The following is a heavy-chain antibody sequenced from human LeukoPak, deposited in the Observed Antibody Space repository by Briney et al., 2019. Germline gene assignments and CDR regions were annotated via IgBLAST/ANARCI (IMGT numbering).Heavy chain of an antibody. CDR2: INHSGST. V-gene: IGHV4-4*02. J-gene: IGHJ4*02. CDR1: GGSITSANW. Sequence: PSGTLSLTCAVSGGSITSANWWSWVRQSPGKGLEWIGEINHSGSTNYNPSLKSRVTISVDTSKNQFSLKLSSVTAADTAVYYCARDCSGGSCYSGSLDYWGQGTLVTVSS. CDR3: ARDCSGGSCYSGSLDY. D-gene: IGHD2-15*01.